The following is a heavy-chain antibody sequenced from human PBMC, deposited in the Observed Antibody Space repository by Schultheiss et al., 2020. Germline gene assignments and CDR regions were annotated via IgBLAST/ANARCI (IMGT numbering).Heavy chain of an antibody. D-gene: IGHD3-3*01. CDR2: IWYDGSNK. Sequence: GGSLRLSCAASGFTFSSYGMHWVRQAPGKGLEWVAVIWYDGSNKYYADSVKGRFTISRDNSKNTLYLQMNSLRAEDTAVYYCAKDSITIFGVVTNDAFDIWGQGTMVNV. CDR1: GFTFSSYG. CDR3: AKDSITIFGVVTNDAFDI. V-gene: IGHV3-33*06. J-gene: IGHJ3*02.